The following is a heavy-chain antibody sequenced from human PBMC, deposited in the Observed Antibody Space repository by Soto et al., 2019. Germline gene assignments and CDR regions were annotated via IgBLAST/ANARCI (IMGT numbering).Heavy chain of an antibody. CDR1: GYTFTSYG. CDR2: ISAYNGNT. J-gene: IGHJ5*02. V-gene: IGHV1-18*01. CDR3: ARASGSSYWFDP. Sequence: QVQLVQSGAEVKKPGASVKVSCKASGYTFTSYGISWVRQAPGQGLEWMGWISAYNGNTNYAKKLQGRVTRTTDTSTTTAYMERRSLRSDDTAVYYCARASGSSYWFDPWRQGTLVTVSS. D-gene: IGHD1-26*01.